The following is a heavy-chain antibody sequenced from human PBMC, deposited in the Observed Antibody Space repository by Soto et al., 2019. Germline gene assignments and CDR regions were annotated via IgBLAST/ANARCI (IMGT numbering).Heavy chain of an antibody. CDR1: GFTFSSYA. J-gene: IGHJ4*02. V-gene: IGHV3-23*01. CDR2: ISGSGGST. CDR3: AKDIGDSYYFDY. Sequence: EVQLLESGGGLVQPGGSLRLSCAASGFTFSSYAMSWVRQAPGKGLEWVSAISGSGGSTYYADSVKGRFTISRDNSKNTLYVQMNSLRAEDTAVYYCAKDIGDSYYFDYWGQGTLVTVSS. D-gene: IGHD4-17*01.